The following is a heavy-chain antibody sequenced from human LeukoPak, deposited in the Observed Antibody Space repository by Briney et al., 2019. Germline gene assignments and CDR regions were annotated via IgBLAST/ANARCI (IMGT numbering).Heavy chain of an antibody. CDR1: GYIFSSYG. Sequence: GASVKVSCKASGYIFSSYGITWVRQAPGQGLEWMGWISAYSGNTNYAQELQGRVTVTTDTSTSTAYMELRSLRSDDTAVYYCARNCSTTTCYSATFDIWGQGQWSPSLQ. CDR3: ARNCSTTTCYSATFDI. D-gene: IGHD2-2*01. J-gene: IGHJ3*02. CDR2: ISAYSGNT. V-gene: IGHV1-18*01.